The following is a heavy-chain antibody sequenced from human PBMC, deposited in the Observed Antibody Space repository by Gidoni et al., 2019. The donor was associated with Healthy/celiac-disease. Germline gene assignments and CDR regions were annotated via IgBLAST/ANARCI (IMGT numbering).Heavy chain of an antibody. D-gene: IGHD3-3*01. V-gene: IGHV3-21*01. J-gene: IGHJ3*02. CDR1: GFTFSSYS. CDR3: ARATIFGAFDI. Sequence: EVQLVESGGGLVKPGGSLRLSCAASGFTFSSYSMNWVRQAPGKGLEWVSSISSSSSYIYYADSLYLQMNSLRAEDTAVYYCARATIFGAFDIWGQGTMVTVSS. CDR2: ISSSSSYI.